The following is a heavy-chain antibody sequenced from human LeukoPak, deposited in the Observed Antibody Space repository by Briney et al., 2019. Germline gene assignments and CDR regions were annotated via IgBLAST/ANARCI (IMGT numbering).Heavy chain of an antibody. D-gene: IGHD6-6*01. J-gene: IGHJ6*03. CDR1: GYTFTGYY. Sequence: ASVKVSCKASGYTFTGYYMHWVRQAPGQGLEWMGWINPNSGGTNYAQKFQGRVTMTRDTSISTAYMELSRLRSDDTAVYYCARDRSIAARLRGGYYYYMDVWGKGTTVTVSS. CDR2: INPNSGGT. CDR3: ARDRSIAARLRGGYYYYMDV. V-gene: IGHV1-2*02.